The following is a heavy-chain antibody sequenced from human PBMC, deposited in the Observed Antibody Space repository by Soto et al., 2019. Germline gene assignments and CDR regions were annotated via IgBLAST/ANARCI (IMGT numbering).Heavy chain of an antibody. J-gene: IGHJ5*02. D-gene: IGHD1-1*01. V-gene: IGHV4-61*08. Sequence: NPSETLSLTCTVSGGSVSSGDYSWSWIRQPPGKGLEWIGEIYDSGSTNYNPSLKSRVTMSVDTAKNQLSLKLSSVTAADTAVYYCGRVAAIVTTWGSDHWGQGTLVTVSS. CDR3: GRVAAIVTTWGSDH. CDR2: IYDSGST. CDR1: GGSVSSGDYS.